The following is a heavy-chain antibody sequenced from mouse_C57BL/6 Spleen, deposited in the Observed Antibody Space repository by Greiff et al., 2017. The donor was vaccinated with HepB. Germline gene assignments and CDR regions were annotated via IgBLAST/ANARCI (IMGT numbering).Heavy chain of an antibody. CDR2: ISYDGSN. CDR3: ARGRGYDVGYFDV. Sequence: EVQLQESGPGLVKPSQSLSLTCSVTGYSITSGYYWNWIRQFPGNKLEWMGYISYDGSNNYNPSLKNRISITRDTSKNQFVLKLNSVTTEDTATYYCARGRGYDVGYFDVWGTGTTVTVSS. D-gene: IGHD2-2*01. CDR1: GYSITSGYY. V-gene: IGHV3-6*01. J-gene: IGHJ1*03.